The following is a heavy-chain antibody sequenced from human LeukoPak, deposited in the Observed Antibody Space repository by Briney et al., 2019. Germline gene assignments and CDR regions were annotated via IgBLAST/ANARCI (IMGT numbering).Heavy chain of an antibody. CDR3: VRRNYFDY. J-gene: IGHJ4*02. CDR1: GFTFSSYA. CDR2: ISDRGGNT. Sequence: EGSLRLSCAASGFTFSSYAMSWVRRAPGKGLEWVSGISDRGGNTYYAGSVKGRFTISRDNSKKTLYLQMNSLRAEDTAVYYCVRRNYFDYWGQGTLVTVSS. V-gene: IGHV3-23*01.